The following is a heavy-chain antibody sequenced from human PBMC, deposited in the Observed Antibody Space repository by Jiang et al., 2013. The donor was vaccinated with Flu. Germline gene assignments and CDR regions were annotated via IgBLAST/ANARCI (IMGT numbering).Heavy chain of an antibody. J-gene: IGHJ6*02. Sequence: SGAEVKKPGSSVKVSCKASGGTFSSYAISWVRQAPGQGLEWMGRIIPILGIANYAQKFQGRVTITADKSTSTAYMELSSLRSEDTAVYYCASLLYYYDSSGFRTAHYYGMDVWGQGT. CDR3: ASLLYYYDSSGFRTAHYYGMDV. D-gene: IGHD3-22*01. CDR2: IIPILGIA. V-gene: IGHV1-69*04. CDR1: GGTFSSYA.